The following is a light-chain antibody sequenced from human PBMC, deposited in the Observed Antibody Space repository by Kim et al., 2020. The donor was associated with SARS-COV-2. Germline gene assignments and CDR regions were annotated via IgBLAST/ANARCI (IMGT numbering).Light chain of an antibody. CDR3: QQYNSAPYS. J-gene: IGKJ2*01. CDR1: QSISTW. V-gene: IGKV1-5*03. CDR2: LAS. Sequence: ASVGDRGTITCRASQSISTWLAWYQHKPGKAPKLLMYLASNLETGVSPRFSGSGSGTEFTLAISSLQPDDVATYYCQQYNSAPYSFGQGTKLEI.